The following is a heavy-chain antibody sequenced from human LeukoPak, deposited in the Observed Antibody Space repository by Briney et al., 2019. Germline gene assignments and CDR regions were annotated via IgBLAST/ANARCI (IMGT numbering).Heavy chain of an antibody. D-gene: IGHD6-19*01. CDR1: GFTFNDYA. J-gene: IGHJ4*02. Sequence: GVSLTLSCAASGFTFNDYAMHWVRHSPGKGLEWLSIISWNSCYIGYADCAKGRFTVSRDNTEDSVYLQMNSLRPEDTAFYFCAKVRGTYSSGFFFDSWGQGTLVSVSS. CDR2: ISWNSCYI. CDR3: AKVRGTYSSGFFFDS. V-gene: IGHV3-9*01.